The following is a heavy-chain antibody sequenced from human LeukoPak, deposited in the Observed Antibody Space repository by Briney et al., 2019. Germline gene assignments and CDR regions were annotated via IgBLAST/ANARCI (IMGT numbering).Heavy chain of an antibody. CDR3: ARGSFVVVPAATVNYGMDV. CDR2: IYSGGST. J-gene: IGHJ6*02. D-gene: IGHD2-2*01. V-gene: IGHV3-53*01. Sequence: PGGSLRLSCAASGFTVSSNYMSWVRQAPGKGLEWVSVIYSGGSTYYADSVKGRFTISRDNSKNTLYPQMNSLRAEDTAVYYCARGSFVVVPAATVNYGMDVWGQGTTVTVSS. CDR1: GFTVSSNY.